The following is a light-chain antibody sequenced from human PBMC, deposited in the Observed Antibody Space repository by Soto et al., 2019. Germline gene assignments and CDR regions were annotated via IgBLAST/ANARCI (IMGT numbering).Light chain of an antibody. CDR3: QKYSSVPV. CDR1: QDIRNF. Sequence: DIPMTQSPTSLSASVGDRVTITCRASQDIRNFVAWYQQKAGKAPKLLIYAASTLQSGVPSRFSGSGAGTDFTLTINSLQPEDVATYSCQKYSSVPVFGPGTKVEIK. J-gene: IGKJ3*01. V-gene: IGKV1-27*01. CDR2: AAS.